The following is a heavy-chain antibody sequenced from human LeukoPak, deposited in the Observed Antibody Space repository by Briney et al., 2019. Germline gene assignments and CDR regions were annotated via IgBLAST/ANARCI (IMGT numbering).Heavy chain of an antibody. Sequence: PSETLSLTCAVYGGSFSGYYWSWIRQPPGKGLEWIGEINHSGSTNYNPSLKSRVTISVDTSKNQFSLKLSSVTAADTAVYYCARGYYYHSSGNAAFDFWGQGTLVTVSS. CDR1: GGSFSGYY. J-gene: IGHJ4*02. V-gene: IGHV4-34*01. CDR3: ARGYYYHSSGNAAFDF. D-gene: IGHD3-22*01. CDR2: INHSGST.